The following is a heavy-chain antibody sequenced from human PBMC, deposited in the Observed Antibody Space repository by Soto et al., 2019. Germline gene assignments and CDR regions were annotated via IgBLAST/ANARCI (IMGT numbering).Heavy chain of an antibody. D-gene: IGHD2-2*01. CDR3: AKDGLRVVVPAAMPGPPVGYYYYYMDV. V-gene: IGHV3-23*01. J-gene: IGHJ6*03. CDR1: GFTFSSYA. Sequence: GGSLRLSCAASGFTFSSYAMSWVRQAPGKGLEWVSAISGSGGSTYYADSVKGRFTISRDNSKNTLYLQMNSLRAEDTAVYYCAKDGLRVVVPAAMPGPPVGYYYYYMDVWGKGTTVTVSS. CDR2: ISGSGGST.